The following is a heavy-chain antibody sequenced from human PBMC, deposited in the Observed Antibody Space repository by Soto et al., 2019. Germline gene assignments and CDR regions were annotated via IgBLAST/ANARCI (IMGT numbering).Heavy chain of an antibody. Sequence: ASVKVSCKVSGYTLTELSMHWVRQAPGKGLEWMGGFDPEDGETIYAQKFQGRVTMTEDTSTDTAYMELSSLRSEDTAVYYCATATYSGYEGTLDYLGQRTRVTVSS. CDR3: ATATYSGYEGTLDY. J-gene: IGHJ4*02. CDR2: FDPEDGET. V-gene: IGHV1-24*01. D-gene: IGHD5-12*01. CDR1: GYTLTELS.